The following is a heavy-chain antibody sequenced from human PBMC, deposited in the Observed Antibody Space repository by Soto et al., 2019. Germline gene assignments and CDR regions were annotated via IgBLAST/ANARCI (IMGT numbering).Heavy chain of an antibody. CDR1: GYTFGNYW. Sequence: PVESLKISCNASGYTFGNYWIAWVRQMPWKGLEWMGVIQPGDSDTRYSPSFQGQVTFSADKSISTAYLQWSSLQASDTAMYYCARAIDYYYFHGMDVWGQGTTVTVSS. V-gene: IGHV5-51*01. CDR2: IQPGDSDT. J-gene: IGHJ6*02. CDR3: ARAIDYYYFHGMDV.